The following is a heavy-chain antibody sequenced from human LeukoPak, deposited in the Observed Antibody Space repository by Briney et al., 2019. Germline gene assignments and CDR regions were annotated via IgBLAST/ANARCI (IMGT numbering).Heavy chain of an antibody. CDR3: AKAGKKGGGGDFDY. V-gene: IGHV3-23*01. CDR1: GFTFYSYV. CDR2: ISASGDTT. Sequence: GGSLRLSCAASGFTFYSYVMIWVRRTPGKGLEWVSAISASGDTTYYADSVKGRFTTSRDNSRNTLFLQMNSLRAEDTAVYYCAKAGKKGGGGDFDYWGQGTLVTVSS. J-gene: IGHJ4*02. D-gene: IGHD3-16*01.